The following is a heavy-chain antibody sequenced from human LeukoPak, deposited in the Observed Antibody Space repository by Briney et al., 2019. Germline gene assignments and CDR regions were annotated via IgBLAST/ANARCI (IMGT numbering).Heavy chain of an antibody. Sequence: GASVKVSCKASGGTFSSYAISWVRQAPGQGLEWMGGIIPIFGTANYAQKFQGRVTITADKSTSTAYMELSSLRSDDTAVYYCARAVLPYDILTGYSYYYYYMDVWGKGTTVTISS. J-gene: IGHJ6*03. CDR1: GGTFSSYA. CDR2: IIPIFGTA. D-gene: IGHD3-9*01. CDR3: ARAVLPYDILTGYSYYYYYMDV. V-gene: IGHV1-69*06.